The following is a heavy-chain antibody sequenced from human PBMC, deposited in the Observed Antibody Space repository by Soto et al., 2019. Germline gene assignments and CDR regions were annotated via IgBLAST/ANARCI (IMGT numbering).Heavy chain of an antibody. J-gene: IGHJ6*02. CDR3: ARVSGSSCYGMDV. D-gene: IGHD1-26*01. Sequence: QVQLQESGPGLVKPSGTLSLTCAVSGGSISSSNWWSWVRQPPGKGLEWIGEIYHSGSTNYNPSPKRRVTISVDKSTNQFSLKLSSVTAADTAVDCCARVSGSSCYGMDVWGQGITVTVAS. CDR1: GGSISSSNW. V-gene: IGHV4-4*01. CDR2: IYHSGST.